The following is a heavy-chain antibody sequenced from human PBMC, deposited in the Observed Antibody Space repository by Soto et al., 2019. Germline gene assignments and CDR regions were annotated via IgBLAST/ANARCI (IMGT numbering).Heavy chain of an antibody. CDR2: ISSSGSMI. CDR1: GFTFSAYY. J-gene: IGHJ3*02. Sequence: QVQLVESGGGLVKPGGSLRLSCTVSGFTFSAYYMSWIRQAPGKGLEWLSYISSSGSMIQYADSVKGRFTISRDNAKNSLYLQMNSLRAEDTAVYYCAREAFDSEALDMWGQGTMVTVSS. V-gene: IGHV3-11*01. D-gene: IGHD3-22*01. CDR3: AREAFDSEALDM.